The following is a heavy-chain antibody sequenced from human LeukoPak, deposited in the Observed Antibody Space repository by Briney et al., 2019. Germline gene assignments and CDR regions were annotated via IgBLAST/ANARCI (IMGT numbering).Heavy chain of an antibody. CDR2: IYPSDSQT. D-gene: IGHD3-9*01. CDR3: ARGLRYFDWYI. CDR1: GYSLSSCW. V-gene: IGHV5-51*01. Sequence: GESLKISCLGSGYSLSSCWIAWVRQMPGKGLEWMGIIYPSDSQTRYSPSFQGQVTISADKSISTAYLQWSSLKASDTAMYYCARGLRYFDWYIWGQGTMVTVSS. J-gene: IGHJ3*02.